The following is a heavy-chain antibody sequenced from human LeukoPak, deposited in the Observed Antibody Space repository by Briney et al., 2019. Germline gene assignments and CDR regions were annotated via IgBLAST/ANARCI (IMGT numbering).Heavy chain of an antibody. CDR3: ARRITIFGVVTRYNWFDP. Sequence: PSETLSLTCAVYGGSFSGYYWSWIRQPPGKGLEWIGEINHSGSTNYNPSLKSRVTISVDTSKNQFSLKLSSVTAADTAVYYCARRITIFGVVTRYNWFDPWGQGTLVTVSS. J-gene: IGHJ5*02. V-gene: IGHV4-34*01. CDR2: INHSGST. CDR1: GGSFSGYY. D-gene: IGHD3-3*01.